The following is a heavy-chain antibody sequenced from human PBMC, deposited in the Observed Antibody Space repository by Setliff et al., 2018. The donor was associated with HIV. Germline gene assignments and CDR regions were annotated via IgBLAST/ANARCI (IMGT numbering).Heavy chain of an antibody. V-gene: IGHV1-18*01. CDR1: GYTFNSYA. CDR3: ASQPPWLDRAEYFQH. J-gene: IGHJ1*01. CDR2: ISPYNGNR. Sequence: ASVKVSCKTSGYTFNSYAIRWVRQAPGQGLEWMGWISPYNGNRNYAKKFQGRVTVTKDSSTSIAYMELRNLRSDGTAVYYCASQPPWLDRAEYFQHWGQGTLVTVSS. D-gene: IGHD6-19*01.